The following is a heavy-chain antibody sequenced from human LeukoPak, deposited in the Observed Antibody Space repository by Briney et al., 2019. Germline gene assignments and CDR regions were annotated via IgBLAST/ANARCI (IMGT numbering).Heavy chain of an antibody. J-gene: IGHJ3*02. Sequence: GGSLRLSCAASGFTFSSYAMNWVNQAPGKGLEWVSVISGSGGSTYYADSVKGRFTMSRDNSKNTLCLQMNSLRAEDTAVYYCAKERGNGVRGAFDIWGQGTMVTVSS. CDR1: GFTFSSYA. D-gene: IGHD4-17*01. CDR2: ISGSGGST. V-gene: IGHV3-23*01. CDR3: AKERGNGVRGAFDI.